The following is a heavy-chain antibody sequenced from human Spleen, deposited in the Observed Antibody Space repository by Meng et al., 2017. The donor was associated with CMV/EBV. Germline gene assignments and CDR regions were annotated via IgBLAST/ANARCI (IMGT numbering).Heavy chain of an antibody. Sequence: GGSLRLSCAASGFTFSNAWMSWVRQAPGKGLEWVGRIKSKTDGGTTDYAAPVKGRFTISRDDSKNTLYLQMNSLKTEDTAIYYCTTGEVGATLATFDFWGQGTMVTVSS. CDR1: GFTFSNAW. CDR3: TTGEVGATLATFDF. D-gene: IGHD1-26*01. CDR2: IKSKTDGGTT. J-gene: IGHJ3*01. V-gene: IGHV3-15*01.